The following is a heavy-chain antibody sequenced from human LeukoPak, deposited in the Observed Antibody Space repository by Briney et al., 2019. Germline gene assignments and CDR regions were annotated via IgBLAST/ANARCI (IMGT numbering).Heavy chain of an antibody. CDR1: GFTFSSYW. V-gene: IGHV3-7*01. Sequence: GGSLRLSCAASGFTFSSYWMSWVRQAPGKGLEWVANIKQDGSNKYYADSVKGRFTISRDNSKNTLYLQMNSLRAEDTAVYYCAKGAPVSDDYVWGSYRRPGDYWGQGTLVTVSS. CDR3: AKGAPVSDDYVWGSYRRPGDY. D-gene: IGHD3-16*02. CDR2: IKQDGSNK. J-gene: IGHJ4*02.